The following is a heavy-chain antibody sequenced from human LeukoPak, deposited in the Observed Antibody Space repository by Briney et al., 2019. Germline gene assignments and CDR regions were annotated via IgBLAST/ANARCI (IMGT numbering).Heavy chain of an antibody. D-gene: IGHD2-2*02. J-gene: IGHJ6*02. Sequence: ASVKVSCKASGYTFTGYYMHWVRQAPGQGLEWMGLINPNSGSTNYAQKFQGWVTMTRDTSISTVYMELSRLRSDDTAVYYCARDSTGHRNSTSGYNNGGYYYGIDVWGQGTTVTVSS. CDR3: ARDSTGHRNSTSGYNNGGYYYGIDV. CDR1: GYTFTGYY. V-gene: IGHV1-2*04. CDR2: INPNSGST.